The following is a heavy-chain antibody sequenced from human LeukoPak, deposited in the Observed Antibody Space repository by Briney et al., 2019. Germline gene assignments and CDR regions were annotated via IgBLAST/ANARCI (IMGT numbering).Heavy chain of an antibody. J-gene: IGHJ4*02. D-gene: IGHD1-26*01. V-gene: IGHV3-48*02. Sequence: GGSLRLSCAASGFTFSSYSMNWVRQAPGKGLEWVSHITASGTAVFYADSVRGRFTISRDNAKNSLYLQMNSLRDEDTAVYYCASSGSYRFDYWGQGTLVTVSS. CDR3: ASSGSYRFDY. CDR1: GFTFSSYS. CDR2: ITASGTAV.